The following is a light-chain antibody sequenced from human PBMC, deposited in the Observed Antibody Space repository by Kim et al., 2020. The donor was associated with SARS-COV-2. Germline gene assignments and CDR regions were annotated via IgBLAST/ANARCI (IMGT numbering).Light chain of an antibody. Sequence: PGERATLSCRASQSVNSNHLAWYQQKPGQAPRLLIYGASSRATGVPDKFSGSGSGTDFTLTNSRLEPEDFAVFYCQQYGSLPFTFGPGTKVDIK. CDR2: GAS. CDR3: QQYGSLPFT. V-gene: IGKV3-20*01. CDR1: QSVNSNH. J-gene: IGKJ3*01.